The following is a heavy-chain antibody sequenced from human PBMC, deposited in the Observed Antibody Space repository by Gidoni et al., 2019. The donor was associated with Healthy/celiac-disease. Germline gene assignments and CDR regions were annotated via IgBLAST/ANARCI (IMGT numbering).Heavy chain of an antibody. CDR2: IYYSGST. D-gene: IGHD2-21*02. Sequence: QVQLQESGPGLVKPSQTLSLTSTVYGASISSGGYYWSWIRQHPGKGLEWLGYIYYSGSTYYNPSLKRRVTISVDTSKNHFSLKLSSVTAADTAVYYCARVSSVVTAADYWGQGTLVTVSS. J-gene: IGHJ4*02. V-gene: IGHV4-31*03. CDR1: GASISSGGYY. CDR3: ARVSSVVTAADY.